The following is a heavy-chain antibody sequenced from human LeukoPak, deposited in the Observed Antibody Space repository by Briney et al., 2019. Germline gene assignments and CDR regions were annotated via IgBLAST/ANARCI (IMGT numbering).Heavy chain of an antibody. CDR1: GFIFSTYG. Sequence: GRSLRLSCAASGFIFSTYGMHWVRQSPGKGLEWLAGICFDGSNEWYADSVKGRFTITRDNSKNTLFLQMNSLRAEDTAVYYCAKSRDGYHHGHHYGGQGTLVTVSS. CDR3: AKSRDGYHHGHHY. CDR2: ICFDGSNE. D-gene: IGHD5-24*01. J-gene: IGHJ4*02. V-gene: IGHV3-33*03.